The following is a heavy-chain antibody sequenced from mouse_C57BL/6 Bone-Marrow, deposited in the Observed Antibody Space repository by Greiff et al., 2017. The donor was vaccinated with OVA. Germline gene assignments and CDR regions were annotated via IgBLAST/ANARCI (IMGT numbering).Heavy chain of an antibody. D-gene: IGHD2-2*01. CDR1: GFSLPSYG. J-gene: IGHJ4*01. Sequence: QVQLQQSGPGLVQPSQSLSITCTVSGFSLPSYGVHWVRQSPGKGLEWLGVIWRGGSTDYNAAFMSRLSITKDNSTSQVFFKMNLLQAYYTAIYYCAKSGDYGYDVCYAMDYWGQGTSVTVSS. V-gene: IGHV2-5*01. CDR2: IWRGGST. CDR3: AKSGDYGYDVCYAMDY.